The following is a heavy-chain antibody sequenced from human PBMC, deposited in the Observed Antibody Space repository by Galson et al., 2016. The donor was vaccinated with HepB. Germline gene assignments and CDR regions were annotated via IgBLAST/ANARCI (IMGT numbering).Heavy chain of an antibody. Sequence: SETLSLTCAVSDASISSSNWWTWVRQPPGKGLEWIGEIYRNGNTNLNPSLKSRVTISLDKSKNHFPLNLSSVTAADTAVYYCTRVPNSGSYPYPYSYGMDAWGQGTTVTVSS. J-gene: IGHJ6*02. CDR2: IYRNGNT. CDR3: TRVPNSGSYPYPYSYGMDA. V-gene: IGHV4-4*02. CDR1: DASISSSNW. D-gene: IGHD1-26*01.